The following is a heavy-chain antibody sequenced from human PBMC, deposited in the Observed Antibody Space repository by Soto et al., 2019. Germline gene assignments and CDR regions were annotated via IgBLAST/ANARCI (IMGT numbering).Heavy chain of an antibody. CDR2: ISYDGSQK. D-gene: IGHD5-12*01. CDR3: ATKLGSGYDLDY. Sequence: QVQLVESGGGVVQPGRSLRLSCAASGFTFSNYGMHWIRQAPGKGLEWVAVISYDGSQKYYADSVKGRFTLSRDNSKNTLSLQMNSLRPEDTAVYYCATKLGSGYDLDYWGQGTLVTVSS. CDR1: GFTFSNYG. J-gene: IGHJ4*02. V-gene: IGHV3-30*03.